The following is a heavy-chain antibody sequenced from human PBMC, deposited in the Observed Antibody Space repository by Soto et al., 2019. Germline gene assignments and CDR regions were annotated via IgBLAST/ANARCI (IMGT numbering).Heavy chain of an antibody. D-gene: IGHD3-9*01. Sequence: ASVKVSCKASGGTFSSYAISWVRQAPGQGLEWMGGIIPIFGTANYAQKFQGRVTITADESTSTAYMELSSLRSEDTAVYYCARSLRDGHNFDYFDYWGQGTLVTVSS. CDR1: GGTFSSYA. CDR3: ARSLRDGHNFDYFDY. V-gene: IGHV1-69*13. CDR2: IIPIFGTA. J-gene: IGHJ4*02.